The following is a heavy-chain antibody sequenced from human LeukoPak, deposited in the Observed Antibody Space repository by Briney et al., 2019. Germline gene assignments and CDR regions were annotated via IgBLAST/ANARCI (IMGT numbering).Heavy chain of an antibody. CDR3: ARAYDSSGYYYYYYGMDV. CDR1: GFTFSSYA. J-gene: IGHJ6*02. V-gene: IGHV3-30-3*01. CDR2: ISYDGSNK. D-gene: IGHD3-22*01. Sequence: GRSLRPSCAASGFTFSSYAMHWVRQAPGKGRDWGAVISYDGSNKYYADSVKGRFTISRDNSKNTLYLQMSSLRAEDTAVYYCARAYDSSGYYYYYYGMDVWGQGTTVTVSS.